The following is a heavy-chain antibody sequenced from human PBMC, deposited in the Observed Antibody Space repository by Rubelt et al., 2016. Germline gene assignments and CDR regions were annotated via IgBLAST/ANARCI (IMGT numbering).Heavy chain of an antibody. J-gene: IGHJ1*01. CDR3: ARGSPYSSGWIDDHAEYFQH. Sequence: GEKPGASVKVSCKASGYTFTSYAMHWVRQAPGQRLEWMGWINAGNGNTKYSQKFQGRVTITRDTSASTAYMELSSLRSEDTAVSYCARGSPYSSGWIDDHAEYFQHWGQGTLVTVSS. CDR1: GYTFTSYA. CDR2: INAGNGNT. V-gene: IGHV1-3*01. D-gene: IGHD6-19*01.